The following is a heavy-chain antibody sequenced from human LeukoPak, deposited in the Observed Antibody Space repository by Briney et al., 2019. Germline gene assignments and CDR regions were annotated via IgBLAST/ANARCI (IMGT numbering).Heavy chain of an antibody. J-gene: IGHJ5*02. CDR3: ARDGSSSWYGWFDP. Sequence: SETLSLTCTVSGGSISSYYWSWIRQPPGKGLEWIGSIYYSGSTYYNPSLKSRVTMSVDTSKNQFSLKLSSVTAADTAVYYCARDGSSSWYGWFDPWGQGTLVTVSS. CDR2: IYYSGST. V-gene: IGHV4-39*07. D-gene: IGHD6-13*01. CDR1: GGSISSYY.